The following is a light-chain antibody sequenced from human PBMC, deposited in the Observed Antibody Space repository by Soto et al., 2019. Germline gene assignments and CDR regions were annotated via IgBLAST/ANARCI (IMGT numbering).Light chain of an antibody. CDR1: SSDVGGYNY. V-gene: IGLV2-14*01. J-gene: IGLJ3*02. Sequence: QSALTQPASVSGSPGQSITISCTGTSSDVGGYNYGSWYQQHPGKVPKLMIYEVTNRPSGVSNRFSGSKSGNTASLTISGLQAEDEADYYCSSYTSSSTWVFGGGTKVTVL. CDR2: EVT. CDR3: SSYTSSSTWV.